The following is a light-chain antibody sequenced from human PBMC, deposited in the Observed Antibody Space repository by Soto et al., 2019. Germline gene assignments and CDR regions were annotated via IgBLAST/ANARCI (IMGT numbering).Light chain of an antibody. CDR1: QTLTTRF. CDR3: QQYADLPYT. J-gene: IGKJ2*01. Sequence: EIVLTQSPGTLSLSPGERATLSCMASQTLTTRFLAWYQQKPGQAPRLLIYGASSRATGIPDRFSGSGSGTEYTLTFSRLEPEEFAVYSCQQYADLPYTFGQGTTLEIK. V-gene: IGKV3-20*01. CDR2: GAS.